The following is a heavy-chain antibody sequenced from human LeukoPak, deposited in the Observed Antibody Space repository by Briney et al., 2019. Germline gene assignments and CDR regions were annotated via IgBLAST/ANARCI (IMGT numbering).Heavy chain of an antibody. CDR2: IKSDGSST. J-gene: IGHJ6*02. CDR1: GFTFSNYW. Sequence: GGSLRLPCAASGFTFSNYWMHWVRQAPGEALMWVSRIKSDGSSTTYADSVKGRFTISRDNAKNTLYLQMNSLRAEDTAVYYCSRDSLSSCGGDYYSGLDVWGQGTTVTVSS. V-gene: IGHV3-74*01. CDR3: SRDSLSSCGGDYYSGLDV. D-gene: IGHD2-21*02.